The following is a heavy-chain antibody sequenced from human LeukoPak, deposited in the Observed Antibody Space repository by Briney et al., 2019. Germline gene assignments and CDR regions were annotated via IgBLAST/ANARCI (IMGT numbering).Heavy chain of an antibody. J-gene: IGHJ5*02. D-gene: IGHD3-10*01. CDR3: ARGRLFTMVRGSGSVSSWFDP. Sequence: SETLSLTCAVYGGSFSGYYWSWIRQPPGKGLEWIGEINHSGSTNYNPSLKSRVTISVDTSKNQFSLKLSSVTAADTAVYYSARGRLFTMVRGSGSVSSWFDPWGQGTLVTVSS. CDR1: GGSFSGYY. CDR2: INHSGST. V-gene: IGHV4-34*01.